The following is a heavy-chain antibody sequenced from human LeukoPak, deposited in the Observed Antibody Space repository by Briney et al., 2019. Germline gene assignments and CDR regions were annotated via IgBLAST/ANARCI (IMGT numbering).Heavy chain of an antibody. CDR2: IWYDGSNK. D-gene: IGHD6-19*01. J-gene: IGHJ3*02. V-gene: IGHV3-33*08. Sequence: AGGSLRLSCAASGFTFSAYSMNWVRQAPGKGLEWVAVIWYDGSNKYYADSVKGRFTISRDNSKNTLYLQMNSLRAEDTAVYYCARLGEQWLVYAFDIWGQGTMVTVSS. CDR1: GFTFSAYS. CDR3: ARLGEQWLVYAFDI.